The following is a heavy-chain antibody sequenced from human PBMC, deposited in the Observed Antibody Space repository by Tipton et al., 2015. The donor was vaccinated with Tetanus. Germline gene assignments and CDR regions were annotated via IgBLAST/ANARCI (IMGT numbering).Heavy chain of an antibody. D-gene: IGHD2-21*02. Sequence: SLRLSCEASGFNFRSFAMTWVRQAPGKGLEWVSVMSGSGDLTFYAGSVKGRFNISRDNSRNTLYLQMNSLRVDDTAVYYCVKGVSVTGVGDSWGQGTLVTVSS. V-gene: IGHV3-23*01. J-gene: IGHJ4*02. CDR2: MSGSGDLT. CDR1: GFNFRSFA. CDR3: VKGVSVTGVGDS.